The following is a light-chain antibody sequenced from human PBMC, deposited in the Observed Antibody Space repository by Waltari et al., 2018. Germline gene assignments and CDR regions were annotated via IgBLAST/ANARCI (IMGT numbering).Light chain of an antibody. CDR1: QSVSIN. CDR3: QQFNDWPRT. Sequence: EVVMTQSPATLSVSPGERATLSCRAGQSVSINLDWYQQKPGQAPRLLIYGASTRATGVPARFSGSGSGTELTLTISSLQSEDFAVYYCQQFNDWPRTFGHGTKVEIK. J-gene: IGKJ1*01. V-gene: IGKV3-15*01. CDR2: GAS.